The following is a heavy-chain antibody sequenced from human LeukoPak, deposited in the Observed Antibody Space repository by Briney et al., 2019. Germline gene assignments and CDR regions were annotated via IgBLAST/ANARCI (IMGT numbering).Heavy chain of an antibody. CDR2: ISWNSVAI. J-gene: IGHJ4*02. CDR1: GLKFDGYA. D-gene: IGHD3-10*01. CDR3: AKDMGGSGSSAFDF. V-gene: IGHV3-9*01. Sequence: GRSLRLSCAASGLKFDGYAMHWVRQLPGKGLEWVSGISWNSVAIAYADSVKGRFTISRDNAKKSLNLQMNGLRTEDTALYYCAKDMGGSGSSAFDFWGQGTLVTVSS.